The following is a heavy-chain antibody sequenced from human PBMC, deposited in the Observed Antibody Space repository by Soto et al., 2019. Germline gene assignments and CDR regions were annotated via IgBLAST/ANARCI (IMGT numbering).Heavy chain of an antibody. D-gene: IGHD3-10*01. CDR3: ARGVGSGIYYNQYNWFDP. CDR1: GYTFTIYG. Sequence: ASVKVSCKASGYTFTIYGISWVRQAPGQGLEWMGWINVYNGNTKYAQKLQGRVTMTTDTSTSTAYMELRSLISDDTAVYYCARGVGSGIYYNQYNWFDPWGQGTLVTVSS. J-gene: IGHJ5*02. V-gene: IGHV1-18*01. CDR2: INVYNGNT.